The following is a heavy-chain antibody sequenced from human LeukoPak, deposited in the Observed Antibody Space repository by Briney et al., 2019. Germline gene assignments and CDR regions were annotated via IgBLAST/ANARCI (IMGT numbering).Heavy chain of an antibody. CDR2: IYYSGST. D-gene: IGHD3-22*01. J-gene: IGHJ4*02. CDR3: ARGLGGYYDSSAHFDY. CDR1: GDSISSYY. Sequence: PSETLSLTCTVSGDSISSYYWSWIRRPPGKGLEWIGYIYYSGSTNYNPSLKSRVTISVDTSKNQFSLKLSSVTAADTAVYYCARGLGGYYDSSAHFDYWGQGTLVTVSS. V-gene: IGHV4-59*13.